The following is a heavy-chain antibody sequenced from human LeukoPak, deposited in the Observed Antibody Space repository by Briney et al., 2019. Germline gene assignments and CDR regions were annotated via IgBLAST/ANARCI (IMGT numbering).Heavy chain of an antibody. CDR2: INPNSGGT. J-gene: IGHJ5*02. CDR1: GYTFTGYY. D-gene: IGHD3-10*01. Sequence: GASVKVPCKASGYTFTGYYMHWVRQAPGQGLEWMGWINPNSGGTNYAQKFQGRVIMTRDTSISTAYMELSRLRSDDTAVYYCARITLRRWFDPWGQGTLVTVSS. V-gene: IGHV1-2*02. CDR3: ARITLRRWFDP.